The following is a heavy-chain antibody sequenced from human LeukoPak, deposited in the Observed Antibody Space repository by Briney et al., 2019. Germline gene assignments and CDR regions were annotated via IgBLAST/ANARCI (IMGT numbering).Heavy chain of an antibody. CDR1: GGTFISYA. J-gene: IGHJ4*02. V-gene: IGHV1-69*05. CDR2: VIPIFGTA. Sequence: ASVKVSCKASGGTFISYAISWVRQAPGQGLEWMGGVIPIFGTANYAQKFQGRVTITTDESTSTAFMELSSLRSEDTAVYYCVGGDYYDSSGYPYDYWGQGTLVTVSS. D-gene: IGHD3-22*01. CDR3: VGGDYYDSSGYPYDY.